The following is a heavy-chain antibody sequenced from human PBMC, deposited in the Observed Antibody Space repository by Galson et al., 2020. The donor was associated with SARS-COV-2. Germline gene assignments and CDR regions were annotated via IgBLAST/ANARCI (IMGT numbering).Heavy chain of an antibody. CDR1: GFIFTNAW. CDR3: TTDTTTSAEFYPGFDY. V-gene: IGHV3-15*01. J-gene: IGHJ4*02. CDR2: IKSKTEGGTT. D-gene: IGHD4-4*01. Sequence: GGSLRLSSAASGFIFTNAWMSWVRQAPGKGLEWIGRIKSKTEGGTTVYSAAMKGRVTISRNDSRNTLYLEITSLTAEDTALYYCTTDTTTSAEFYPGFDYWGQGALVSVSS.